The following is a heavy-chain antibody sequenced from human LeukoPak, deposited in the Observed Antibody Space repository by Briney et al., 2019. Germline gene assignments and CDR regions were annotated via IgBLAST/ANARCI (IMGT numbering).Heavy chain of an antibody. CDR1: GFSISNGYH. CDR3: ARGHDPLELLWFGESQPFDP. Sequence: SETLSLTCIVSGFSISNGYHWGWIRQSPGKGLEWIGSMYHSGTTYYNPSLKSRVTISVDTSKNQFSLKLSSVTAADTAVYYCARGHDPLELLWFGESQPFDPWGQGTLVTVSS. CDR2: MYHSGTT. J-gene: IGHJ5*02. V-gene: IGHV4-38-2*02. D-gene: IGHD3-10*01.